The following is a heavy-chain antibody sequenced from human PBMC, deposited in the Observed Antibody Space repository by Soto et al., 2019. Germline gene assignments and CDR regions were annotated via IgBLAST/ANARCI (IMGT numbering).Heavy chain of an antibody. Sequence: SDTLSLTCTVSGGSISSGGYYWSWILHHPGKGLEWIGYIYYSGSAYYNPSLKSRVTISVDTSKNQFSLRLSSVTAADTAVYYCARDAGGWDQLLSPWFDPWGQGTLVTVSS. J-gene: IGHJ5*02. V-gene: IGHV4-31*03. CDR1: GGSISSGGYY. D-gene: IGHD2-2*01. CDR3: ARDAGGWDQLLSPWFDP. CDR2: IYYSGSA.